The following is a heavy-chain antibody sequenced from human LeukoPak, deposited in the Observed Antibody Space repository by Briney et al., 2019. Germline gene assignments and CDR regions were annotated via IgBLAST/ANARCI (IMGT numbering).Heavy chain of an antibody. Sequence: PGGSLRLSCAAAGFILRSYPMHWVRQSPGQGPEWVAVISYDGSDKNYADSVKGRFTISRDNSKNTLYVQMNSLRAEYTAVYYCARDGVGTAFDVWGQGTMVSVSS. V-gene: IGHV3-30*01. D-gene: IGHD3-3*01. J-gene: IGHJ3*01. CDR2: ISYDGSDK. CDR1: GFILRSYP. CDR3: ARDGVGTAFDV.